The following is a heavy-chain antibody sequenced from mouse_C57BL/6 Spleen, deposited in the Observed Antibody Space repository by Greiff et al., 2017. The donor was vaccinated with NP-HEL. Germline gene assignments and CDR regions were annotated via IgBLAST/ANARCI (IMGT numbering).Heavy chain of an antibody. CDR3: ARTTVVASFDY. J-gene: IGHJ2*01. D-gene: IGHD1-1*01. CDR2: IYPGSGNT. V-gene: IGHV1-76*01. Sequence: QVQLKESGAELVRPGASVKLSCKASGYTFTDYYINWVKQRPGQGLEWIARIYPGSGNTYYNEKFKGKATLTAEKSSSTAYMQLSSLTSEDSAVYFCARTTVVASFDYWGQGTTLTVSS. CDR1: GYTFTDYY.